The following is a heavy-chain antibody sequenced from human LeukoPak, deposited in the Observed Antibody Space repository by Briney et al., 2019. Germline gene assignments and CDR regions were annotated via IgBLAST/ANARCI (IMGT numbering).Heavy chain of an antibody. CDR3: GSTYGWIDP. CDR2: INHSGST. CDR1: GGSFNGYY. D-gene: IGHD3-16*01. V-gene: IGHV4-34*01. Sequence: SETLSLTCAVYGGSFNGYYWSWIRQPPGKGLEWIGEINHSGSTNYNPSLKSRVTISADTSKNQFSLKVSSVTAADTAVYYCGSTYGWIDPWGQGTLVTVSS. J-gene: IGHJ5*02.